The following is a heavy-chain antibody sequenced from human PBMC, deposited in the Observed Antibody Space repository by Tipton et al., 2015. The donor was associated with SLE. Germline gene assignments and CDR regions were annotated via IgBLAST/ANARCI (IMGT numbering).Heavy chain of an antibody. Sequence: LSLTCTVSGGSIISGSNYWNWIRQPPGKGLEWVSVIYSGGSTYYTDSVKGRFTISRDNSKNTLYLQMNSLRAEDTAVYYCARGAWAAAGHWGQGTLVTVSS. D-gene: IGHD6-13*01. V-gene: IGHV3-66*01. J-gene: IGHJ4*02. CDR2: IYSGGST. CDR3: ARGAWAAAGH. CDR1: GGSIISGSNY.